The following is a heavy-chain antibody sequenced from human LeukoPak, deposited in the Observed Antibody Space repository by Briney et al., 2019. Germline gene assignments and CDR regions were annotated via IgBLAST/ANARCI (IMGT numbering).Heavy chain of an antibody. CDR2: IIPILGIA. CDR1: GGAFSSYA. D-gene: IGHD5-18*01. V-gene: IGHV1-69*04. Sequence: GASVKVSCKASGGAFSSYAISWVRQAPGQGLEWMGRIIPILGIANYAQKFQGRVTITADKSTSTAYMELSSLRSEDTAVYYCARDQWIQLGFDYWGQGTLVTVSS. CDR3: ARDQWIQLGFDY. J-gene: IGHJ4*02.